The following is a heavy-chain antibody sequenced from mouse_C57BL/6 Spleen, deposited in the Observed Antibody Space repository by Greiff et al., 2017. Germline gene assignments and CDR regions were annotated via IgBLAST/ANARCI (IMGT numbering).Heavy chain of an antibody. J-gene: IGHJ3*01. CDR1: GYTFTSYW. V-gene: IGHV1-55*01. Sequence: QVQLQQPGAELVKPGASVKMSCKASGYTFTSYWITWVKQRPGQGLEWIGDIYPGSGSTNYNEKFKSKATLTVDTSSSTAYMQLSSLTSEDSAVYYCARSLYYRNYGGSWFAYWGQGTLVTVAA. CDR2: IYPGSGST. D-gene: IGHD2-5*01. CDR3: ARSLYYRNYGGSWFAY.